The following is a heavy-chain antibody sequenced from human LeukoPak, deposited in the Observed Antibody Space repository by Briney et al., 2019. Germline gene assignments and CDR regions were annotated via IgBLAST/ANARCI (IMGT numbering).Heavy chain of an antibody. CDR2: MNWNGGST. Sequence: GGSLRLSCAASGFSFDDYGMSWVRQVPGKGLEWVSGMNWNGGSTSYTDSVKGRFTISRDNAKNTLYLQMNSLRVEDTAVYYCARDFMYSISCAGCWGQGTLVTVSS. D-gene: IGHD6-13*01. V-gene: IGHV3-20*04. CDR3: ARDFMYSISCAGC. CDR1: GFSFDDYG. J-gene: IGHJ4*02.